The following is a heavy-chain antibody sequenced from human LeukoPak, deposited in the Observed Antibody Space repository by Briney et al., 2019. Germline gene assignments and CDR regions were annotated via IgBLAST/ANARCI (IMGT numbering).Heavy chain of an antibody. V-gene: IGHV1-8*01. J-gene: IGHJ4*02. D-gene: IGHD3-22*01. Sequence: APVKVSCKTSGYTFTSYDINWVRQATGQGLEWMGWMNPNSGNTGYAQKFQGRVTMTRNTSLSTAYIELSSLRSDDTAMYYCARAMDSSGFYPFWYWGQGTLVTVSS. CDR2: MNPNSGNT. CDR1: GYTFTSYD. CDR3: ARAMDSSGFYPFWY.